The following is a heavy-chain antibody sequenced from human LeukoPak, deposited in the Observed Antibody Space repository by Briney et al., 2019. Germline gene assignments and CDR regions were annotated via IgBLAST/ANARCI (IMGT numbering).Heavy chain of an antibody. D-gene: IGHD3-10*01. V-gene: IGHV1-8*01. CDR2: MNPNSGNT. CDR1: GYTFTSYD. J-gene: IGHJ4*02. Sequence: ASVKVSCKASGYTFTSYDINWVRQATGQGLEWMGWMNPNSGNTGYAQKFQGRVTMTRTTSINTAYMELSSLRAEDTAVYYCAKGPRAYYYGSGTYSKESYLDYWGQGTLVTVSS. CDR3: AKGPRAYYYGSGTYSKESYLDY.